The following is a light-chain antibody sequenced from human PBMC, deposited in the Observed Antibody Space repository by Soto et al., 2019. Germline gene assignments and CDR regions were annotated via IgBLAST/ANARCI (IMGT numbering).Light chain of an antibody. J-gene: IGKJ5*01. V-gene: IGKV3-11*01. Sequence: EIVLTQSPATLSLSPGERATLSCRASQSVSSYLAWYQHKPGQAPRLLIYDASNRATGIPARFSGSGSGTDFTLTITSLEPEDPAIYYCQQRSNWPPFGQGTRLEIK. CDR2: DAS. CDR3: QQRSNWPP. CDR1: QSVSSY.